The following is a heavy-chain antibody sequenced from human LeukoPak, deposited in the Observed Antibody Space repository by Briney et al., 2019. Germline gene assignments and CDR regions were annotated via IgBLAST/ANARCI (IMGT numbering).Heavy chain of an antibody. CDR3: ARDKGGSAQYGMDV. J-gene: IGHJ6*02. D-gene: IGHD3-10*01. CDR2: ISSAGKT. CDR1: SGSLSNYY. Sequence: ASETLSLTCTVSSGSLSNYYWTWIRQSPGKGLEWIASISSAGKTNSNPSLQSRVTISLDTSNHQLSLKMTSVISADTAVYYCARDKGGSAQYGMDVWGQGTTVTVSS. V-gene: IGHV4-59*01.